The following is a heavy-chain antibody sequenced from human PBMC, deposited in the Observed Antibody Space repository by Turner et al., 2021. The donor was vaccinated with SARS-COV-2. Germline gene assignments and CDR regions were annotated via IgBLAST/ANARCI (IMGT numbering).Heavy chain of an antibody. CDR1: GGTFSSYD. V-gene: IGHV1-69*01. CDR2: IIPISGTA. CDR3: ARGKNYYGSGSYYPTHYYYGMDV. D-gene: IGHD3-10*01. J-gene: IGHJ6*02. Sequence: QVQLVQSGAEVKKPGSSVKVSCKASGGTFSSYDISWVRQAPGQGLEWMGGIIPISGTANYAQKFQGRVTITADESTSTAYMELSSLRSEDTAVYYCARGKNYYGSGSYYPTHYYYGMDVWGQGTTVTVSS.